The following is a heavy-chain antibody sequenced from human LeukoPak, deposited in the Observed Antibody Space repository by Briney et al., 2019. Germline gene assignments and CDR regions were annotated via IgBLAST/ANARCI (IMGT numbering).Heavy chain of an antibody. J-gene: IGHJ3*02. V-gene: IGHV4-61*01. D-gene: IGHD2-15*01. CDR2: IYYSGST. CDR3: ARVVATYDAFDI. CDR1: GGSVSSGSYY. Sequence: PSETLSLTCTVSGGSVSSGSYYWSWIRQPPGKGLEWIGYIYYSGSTNYNPSLKSRVTISVDTSKNQFSLKLSSVTAADTAVYYCARVVATYDAFDIWGQGTMVTVSS.